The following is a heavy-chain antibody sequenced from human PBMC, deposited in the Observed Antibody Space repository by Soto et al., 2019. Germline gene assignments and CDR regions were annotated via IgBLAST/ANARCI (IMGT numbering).Heavy chain of an antibody. Sequence: QVQLVQSGAEVEKPGSSVKVSCKASGGTFSSYTISWVRQAPGQGLEWMGRIIPILGIANYAQKFQGRVTITADKSTSTAYKELSSLRSEDTAVYYCARDYRGGYDFDAFDIWGQGTMVTVSS. D-gene: IGHD5-12*01. CDR2: IIPILGIA. V-gene: IGHV1-69*08. CDR3: ARDYRGGYDFDAFDI. CDR1: GGTFSSYT. J-gene: IGHJ3*02.